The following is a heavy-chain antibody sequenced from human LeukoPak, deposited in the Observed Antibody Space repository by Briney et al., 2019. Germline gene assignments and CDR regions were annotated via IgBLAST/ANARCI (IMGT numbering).Heavy chain of an antibody. V-gene: IGHV3-30*03. CDR3: AGGYSSSWFNGMDV. J-gene: IGHJ6*02. D-gene: IGHD6-13*01. Sequence: GRSLRLSCAASGFTFSSYGMHWVRQAPGKGLEWVAVISYDGSSKYYADSVKGRFTISRDNSKNTLYLQMNSLRAEDTAVYYCAGGYSSSWFNGMDVWGQGTTVTVSS. CDR1: GFTFSSYG. CDR2: ISYDGSSK.